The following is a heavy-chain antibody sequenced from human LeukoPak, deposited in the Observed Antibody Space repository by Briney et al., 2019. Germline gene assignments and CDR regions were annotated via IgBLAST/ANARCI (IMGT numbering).Heavy chain of an antibody. Sequence: ASVKVSCKASGYTFTGYYMHWVRQAPGQGLEWMGWINPNSGGTNYAQKFQGRVTMTRDTSISTAYMELSRLRSDDTAVYYCARVDSVAVHYGMDVWGQGTTVTVSS. CDR3: ARVDSVAVHYGMDV. CDR2: INPNSGGT. CDR1: GYTFTGYY. V-gene: IGHV1-2*02. D-gene: IGHD5-18*01. J-gene: IGHJ6*02.